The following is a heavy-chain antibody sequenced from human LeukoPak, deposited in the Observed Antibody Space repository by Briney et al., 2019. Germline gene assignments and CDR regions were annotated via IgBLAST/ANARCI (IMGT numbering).Heavy chain of an antibody. V-gene: IGHV3-7*04. CDR2: IKQDGSEK. CDR1: GFTYSSYC. CDR3: AMDHDGAFDY. Sequence: GGSLRLSCAATGFTYSSYCMSWVRQAPGKGLEWVANIKQDGSEKYYVDSVKGRFTISRDNSKNSLNLQMDSLRAEDTAVYYCAMDHDGAFDYWGQGTLVTVSS. J-gene: IGHJ4*02. D-gene: IGHD3-16*01.